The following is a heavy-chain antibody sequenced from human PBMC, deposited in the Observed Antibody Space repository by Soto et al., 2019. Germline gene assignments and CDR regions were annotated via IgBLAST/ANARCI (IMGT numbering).Heavy chain of an antibody. CDR1: GGSIXRSSYY. CDR3: ARQRFKLLCLGEFKDYFDY. CDR2: IYYSGST. D-gene: IGHD3-10*02. V-gene: IGHV4-39*01. Sequence: PSETLSLTCTVSGGSIXRSSYYWGWIRQPPGKGLEWIGSIYYSGSTYYNPFLKSRVTISVDTSKNQFSLKLSSVTAADRAVYYCARQRFKLLCLGEFKDYFDYWGQGTLVTVSS. J-gene: IGHJ4*02.